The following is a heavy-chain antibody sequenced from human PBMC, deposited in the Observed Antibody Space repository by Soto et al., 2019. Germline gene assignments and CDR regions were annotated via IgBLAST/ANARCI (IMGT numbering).Heavy chain of an antibody. D-gene: IGHD5-12*01. Sequence: QVQLVQSGAEVKKPGASVKVSCKASGYTFTSYYMHWVRQAPGQGLEWMGIINPSGGSTSYAQKFQGRVTMTRDTSTSTVYMELSSLTSEDMAVYYCALEKLRWGDYWGQGTLVTVSS. V-gene: IGHV1-46*03. J-gene: IGHJ4*02. CDR1: GYTFTSYY. CDR2: INPSGGST. CDR3: ALEKLRWGDY.